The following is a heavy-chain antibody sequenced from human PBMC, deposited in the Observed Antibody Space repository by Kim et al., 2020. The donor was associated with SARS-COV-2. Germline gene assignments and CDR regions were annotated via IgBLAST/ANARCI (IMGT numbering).Heavy chain of an antibody. CDR1: GFTFDDYA. J-gene: IGHJ6*02. V-gene: IGHV3-9*01. CDR2: ISWNSGSI. D-gene: IGHD6-13*01. CDR3: AKGGKSAAAGYYYYYGMDV. Sequence: GGSLRLSCAASGFTFDDYAMHWVRQAPGKGLEWVSGISWNSGSIGYADSVKGRFTISRDNAKNSLYLQMNSLRAEDTALYYCAKGGKSAAAGYYYYYGMDVWGQGTTVTVSS.